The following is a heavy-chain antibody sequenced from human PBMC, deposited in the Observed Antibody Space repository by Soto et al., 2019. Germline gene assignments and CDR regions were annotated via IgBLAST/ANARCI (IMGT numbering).Heavy chain of an antibody. CDR3: ARIIGYCSSTSCYYYYYYYMDV. J-gene: IGHJ6*03. D-gene: IGHD2-2*01. CDR2: IYYSGST. Sequence: QLQLQESGPGLVKPSETLSLTCTVSGGSISSSSYYWGWIRQPPGKGLEWIGSIYYSGSTYYNPSLKSRVTISVDTSKHQCALKLSSVTAADTAVYYCARIIGYCSSTSCYYYYYYYMDVWGKGTTVTVSS. CDR1: GGSISSSSYY. V-gene: IGHV4-39*01.